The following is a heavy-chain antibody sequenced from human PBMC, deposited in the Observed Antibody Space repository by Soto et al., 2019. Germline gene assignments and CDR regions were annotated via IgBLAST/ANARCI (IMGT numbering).Heavy chain of an antibody. V-gene: IGHV3-23*01. D-gene: IGHD4-17*01. CDR3: AKDQTVTWVFNWFDP. CDR1: GSTFSSYA. J-gene: IGHJ5*02. Sequence: EVQLLESGGGLVQPGGSLRLSCAASGSTFSSYAMSWVRQAPGKGLEWVSAISGSGGSTYYADSVKGRFTISRDNSKNTLYLQMNSLRAEDTAVYYCAKDQTVTWVFNWFDPWGQGTLVTVSS. CDR2: ISGSGGST.